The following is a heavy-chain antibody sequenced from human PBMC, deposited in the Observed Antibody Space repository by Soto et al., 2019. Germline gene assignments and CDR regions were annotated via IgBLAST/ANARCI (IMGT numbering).Heavy chain of an antibody. CDR1: GFTYSTYT. J-gene: IGHJ6*02. CDR3: AKARPPYSSGWYEYYYYYGMDV. V-gene: IGHV3-23*01. D-gene: IGHD6-19*01. CDR2: ISGSGGST. Sequence: GGSLRLSCAASGFTYSTYTMHWVRQAPGKGLEGVAAISGSGGSTYYADSVKGRFTISRDNSKNTLYLQMNSLRAEDTAVYYCAKARPPYSSGWYEYYYYYGMDVWGQGTTVTVSS.